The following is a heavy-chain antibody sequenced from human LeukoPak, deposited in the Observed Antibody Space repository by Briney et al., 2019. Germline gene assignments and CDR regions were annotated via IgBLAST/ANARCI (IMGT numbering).Heavy chain of an antibody. J-gene: IGHJ4*02. CDR1: GGSITSYY. CDR2: IYKSGST. D-gene: IGHD6-6*01. Sequence: SEALSLTCTVSGGSITSYYWSWIRQSPGKGLEWIGYIYKSGSTNYNPSLKSRVTISEDTSKNQFSLKLSSVTAADTAVYYCARSSIAAPPDYWGQGTLVTVSS. CDR3: ARSSIAAPPDY. V-gene: IGHV4-59*01.